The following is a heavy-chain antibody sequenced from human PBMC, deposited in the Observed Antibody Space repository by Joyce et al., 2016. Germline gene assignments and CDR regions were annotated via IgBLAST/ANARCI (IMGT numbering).Heavy chain of an antibody. CDR3: ARALGWDSNSCHDY. CDR1: GFTFSNYG. CDR2: ISYDGSNK. D-gene: IGHD6-13*01. Sequence: QVQLVESGGGVVQPGRSLRLSCAATGFTFSNYGMDWVRQAPGKGLELVAVISYDGSNKYYVDSVKGRFTISSDNSKNTLYLQMNSLRPEDTAVYYCARALGWDSNSCHDYWGQGTLVTVSS. V-gene: IGHV3-30*03. J-gene: IGHJ4*02.